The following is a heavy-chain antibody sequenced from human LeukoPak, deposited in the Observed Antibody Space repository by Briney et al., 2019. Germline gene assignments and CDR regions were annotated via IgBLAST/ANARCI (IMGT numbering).Heavy chain of an antibody. CDR2: IGGSGGST. V-gene: IGHV3-23*01. D-gene: IGHD5-24*01. J-gene: IGHJ4*02. Sequence: GGSLRLSCAASGFTFSSYAMSWVRQAPGKGLEWVSTIGGSGGSTYYADSVKGRFTVSRDNSKNTLYLRVNSLRAEDTAVYYCAEDSRTTDGYILHWGQGTLVTVSS. CDR3: AEDSRTTDGYILH. CDR1: GFTFSSYA.